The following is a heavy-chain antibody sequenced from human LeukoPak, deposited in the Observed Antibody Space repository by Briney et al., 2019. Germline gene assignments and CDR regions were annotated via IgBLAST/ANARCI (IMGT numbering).Heavy chain of an antibody. J-gene: IGHJ4*02. CDR3: ARTRYDFWSGYVYYFDY. CDR1: GGSFSGYY. CDR2: INHSGST. D-gene: IGHD3-3*01. Sequence: SETLSLTCAVCGGSFSGYYWSWIRQPPGKGLEGIGEINHSGSTNYNPSLKSRVTISVDTSKNQFSLKLSSVTAADTAVYYCARTRYDFWSGYVYYFDYWGQGTLVTVSS. V-gene: IGHV4-34*01.